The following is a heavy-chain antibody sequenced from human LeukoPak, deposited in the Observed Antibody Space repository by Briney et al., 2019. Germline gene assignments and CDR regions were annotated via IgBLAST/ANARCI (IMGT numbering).Heavy chain of an antibody. Sequence: GGSLRLSCAASGFTFSSYSMNWVRQAPGKGLEWVSSISSSSSYIYYADSVKGRFTISRDNAKNSLYLQMNSLRAEDTAVYYCARDYYDSSGYHYYYYMDVWGKGTTVTISS. V-gene: IGHV3-21*01. CDR1: GFTFSSYS. CDR3: ARDYYDSSGYHYYYYMDV. CDR2: ISSSSSYI. J-gene: IGHJ6*03. D-gene: IGHD3-22*01.